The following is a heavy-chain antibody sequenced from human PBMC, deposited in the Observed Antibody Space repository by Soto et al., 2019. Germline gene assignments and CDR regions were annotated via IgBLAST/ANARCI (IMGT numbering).Heavy chain of an antibody. Sequence: NPSETLSLTCTVSGGSLNNYNWNWIRQSAGTGLEWIGRIYSSGKTYYNPSLKSRVTLSLDMLNNQISLKVTSVTAADTAMYYCARERTYQMFGDDALDFWGLGTMVTVS. V-gene: IGHV4-4*07. CDR3: ARERTYQMFGDDALDF. D-gene: IGHD2-2*01. CDR2: IYSSGKT. CDR1: GGSLNNYN. J-gene: IGHJ3*01.